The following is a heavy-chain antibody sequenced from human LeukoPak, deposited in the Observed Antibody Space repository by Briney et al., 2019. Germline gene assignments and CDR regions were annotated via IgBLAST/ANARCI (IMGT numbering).Heavy chain of an antibody. D-gene: IGHD3-3*01. CDR3: ARDRFLEWSFDY. J-gene: IGHJ4*02. CDR2: IWRDGSNK. V-gene: IGHV3-33*01. CDR1: GFSFSTYG. Sequence: GGSLRLSCAASGFSFSTYGMHWVRQAPGKGLEWVAVIWRDGSNKYYGDSVKGRFTVSRDNSKNMLYLQMNSLRAEDTAVYYCARDRFLEWSFDYWGQGTLVTVSS.